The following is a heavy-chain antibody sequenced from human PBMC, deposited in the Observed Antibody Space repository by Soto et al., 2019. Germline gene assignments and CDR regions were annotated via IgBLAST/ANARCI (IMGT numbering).Heavy chain of an antibody. J-gene: IGHJ3*02. Sequence: SVKVSCKASGGTFSSYAISWVRQAPGQGLEWMGGIIPIFGTANYAQKFQGRVTITADESTSTAYMELSSLRSEDTAVYYCARDLYCSGGSCYSEPPDAFDIWGQGTMVTVS. CDR1: GGTFSSYA. CDR2: IIPIFGTA. V-gene: IGHV1-69*13. CDR3: ARDLYCSGGSCYSEPPDAFDI. D-gene: IGHD2-15*01.